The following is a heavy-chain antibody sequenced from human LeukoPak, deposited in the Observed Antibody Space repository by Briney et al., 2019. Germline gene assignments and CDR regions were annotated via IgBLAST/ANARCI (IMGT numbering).Heavy chain of an antibody. J-gene: IGHJ4*02. V-gene: IGHV4-39*07. CDR2: IYYRGST. D-gene: IGHD3-22*01. CDR3: ARVTGYMIEDYFDY. Sequence: PSETLSLTCTVSGGSISSSTYYWGWIRQPPGKGLEWIGSIYYRGSTNYNPSLKSRVTISVDTSKNQFSLRLSSVTAADTAVYYCARVTGYMIEDYFDYWGQGTLVTVSS. CDR1: GGSISSSTYY.